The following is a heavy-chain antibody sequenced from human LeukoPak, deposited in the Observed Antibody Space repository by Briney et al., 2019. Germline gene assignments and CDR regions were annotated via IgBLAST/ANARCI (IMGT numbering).Heavy chain of an antibody. CDR2: INHSGST. D-gene: IGHD1-26*01. V-gene: IGHV4-34*01. Sequence: SETLSLTCAVYGGSLSGYYWSWIRQPPGKGLEWIGEINHSGSTNYNPSLKSRVTISVDTSKNQFSLKLSSVTAADTAVYYCARAVGATERTDYFDYWGQGTLVTVSS. J-gene: IGHJ4*02. CDR3: ARAVGATERTDYFDY. CDR1: GGSLSGYY.